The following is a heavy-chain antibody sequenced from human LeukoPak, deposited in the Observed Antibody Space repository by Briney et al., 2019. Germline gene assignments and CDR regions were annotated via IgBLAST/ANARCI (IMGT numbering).Heavy chain of an antibody. CDR3: ARDLITIFGVVIIPFDY. CDR1: GGTFSSYA. Sequence: ASVKVSCTASGGTFSSYAISWVRQAPGQGLEWMGRIIPILGIANYAQKFQGRVTITADKSTSTAYMELSSLRSEDTAVYYCARDLITIFGVVIIPFDYWGQGTLVTVSS. V-gene: IGHV1-69*04. CDR2: IIPILGIA. D-gene: IGHD3-3*01. J-gene: IGHJ4*02.